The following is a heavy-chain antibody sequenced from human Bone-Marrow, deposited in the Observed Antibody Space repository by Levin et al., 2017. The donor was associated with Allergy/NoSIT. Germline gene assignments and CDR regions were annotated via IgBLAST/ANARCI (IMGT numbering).Heavy chain of an antibody. V-gene: IGHV3-33*01. Sequence: LSLTCAASGFMFNTYAMHWVRQAPGKGLEWVAFIWSNARHSYYVDSVKDRFTISRDNSRNILYLSMDSLRADDTAVYYCARDLATGSPRSYFDYWGQGTRVTVSS. CDR1: GFMFNTYA. J-gene: IGHJ4*02. D-gene: IGHD2-15*01. CDR3: ARDLATGSPRSYFDY. CDR2: IWSNARHS.